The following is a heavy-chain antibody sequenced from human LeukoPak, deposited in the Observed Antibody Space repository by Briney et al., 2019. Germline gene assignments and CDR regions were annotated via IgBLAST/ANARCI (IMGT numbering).Heavy chain of an antibody. D-gene: IGHD4/OR15-4a*01. Sequence: GGSLRLSCAASGFSFSNNWMSWVRQAPGKGLEWVSFIYSDNTHYSDSVKGRFTISRDSSKNTLYLQMNSLRAEDTAVYYCARRAGAYSHPYDYWGQGTLVTVSS. CDR3: ARRAGAYSHPYDY. J-gene: IGHJ4*02. CDR1: GFSFSNNW. CDR2: IYSDNT. V-gene: IGHV3-53*01.